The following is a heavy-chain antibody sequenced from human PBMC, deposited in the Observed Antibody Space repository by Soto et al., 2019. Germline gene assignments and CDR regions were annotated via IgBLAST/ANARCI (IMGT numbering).Heavy chain of an antibody. CDR3: ARENRSYGDYEPRFDP. V-gene: IGHV4-31*03. Sequence: QVQLQESGPGLVKPSQTLSLTCTVSGGSISSGGYYWSWIRQHPGKGLEWIGYIYYSGSTYYNPSLKSRVTISVDTSKNQFSLKLSSVTAADTAVYYCARENRSYGDYEPRFDPWGQGTLVTVSS. J-gene: IGHJ5*02. CDR2: IYYSGST. D-gene: IGHD4-17*01. CDR1: GGSISSGGYY.